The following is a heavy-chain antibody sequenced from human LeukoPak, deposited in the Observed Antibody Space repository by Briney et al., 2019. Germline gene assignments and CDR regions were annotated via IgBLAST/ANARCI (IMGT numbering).Heavy chain of an antibody. CDR3: ARDVGGWFDP. V-gene: IGHV4-59*02. CDR1: GGSVSSYY. CDR2: IYYSGST. J-gene: IGHJ5*02. D-gene: IGHD2-15*01. Sequence: SETLSLTCTVSGGSVSSYYWSWIRQPPGKGLEWIGYIYYSGSTNYNPSLKSRVTISVDTSKNQFSLKLSSVTAADTAVYYCARDVGGWFDPWGQGTLDTVSS.